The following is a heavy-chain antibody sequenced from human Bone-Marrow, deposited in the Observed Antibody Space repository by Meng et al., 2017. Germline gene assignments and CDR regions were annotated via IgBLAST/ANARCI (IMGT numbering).Heavy chain of an antibody. D-gene: IGHD3-10*01. J-gene: IGHJ4*01. V-gene: IGHV3-21*01. CDR1: GFTFSSYS. CDR2: ISSSSSYI. Sequence: GESLKISCAASGFTFSSYSMNWVRQAPGKGLEWVSSISSSSSYIYYADSVKGRFTISRDNAKNSLYLQMNSLRAEDTAVYYCARQYGSGSYYKHIDYWGHGTLVTVSS. CDR3: ARQYGSGSYYKHIDY.